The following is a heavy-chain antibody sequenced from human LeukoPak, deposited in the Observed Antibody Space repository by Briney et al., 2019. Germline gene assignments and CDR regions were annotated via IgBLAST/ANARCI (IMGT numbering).Heavy chain of an antibody. V-gene: IGHV1-2*02. J-gene: IGHJ4*02. CDR1: GYTFTGYY. CDR2: INPNSGGT. Sequence: GASVKVSCKASGYTFTGYYMHWVQQAPGQGLEWMGWINPNSGGTNYAQKFQGRVTMTRDTSISTAYMELSRLRSDDTAVYYCARGDFDWLNYRGFDYWGQGTLVTVSS. CDR3: ARGDFDWLNYRGFDY. D-gene: IGHD3-9*01.